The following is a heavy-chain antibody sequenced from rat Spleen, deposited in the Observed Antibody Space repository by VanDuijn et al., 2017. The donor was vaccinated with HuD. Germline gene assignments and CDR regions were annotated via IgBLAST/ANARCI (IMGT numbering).Heavy chain of an antibody. Sequence: EVQLVESGGGLVQPGRSMKLSCAASGFTFSDYYMPWFRQAPTKGLEWVASISYDGSNTYYRAPMKGRFTISRDNAKTTLYLQMNSLRSEDTATYHCATAGTRVSRFAYWGQGTLVTASS. CDR1: GFTFSDYY. V-gene: IGHV5-20*01. CDR2: ISYDGSNT. J-gene: IGHJ3*01. CDR3: ATAGTRVSRFAY. D-gene: IGHD1-4*01.